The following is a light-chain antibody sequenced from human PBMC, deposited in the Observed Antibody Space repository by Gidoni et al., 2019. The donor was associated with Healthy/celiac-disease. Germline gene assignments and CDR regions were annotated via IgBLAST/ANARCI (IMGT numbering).Light chain of an antibody. CDR1: SSNIGSNT. J-gene: IGLJ2*01. CDR2: SNN. V-gene: IGLV1-44*01. CDR3: AAWDDSLNGHVV. Sequence: QSVLTQPPSASGTPEQRVNNACSGSSSNIGSNTVNWYHQLPGTAPKLLIYSNNQRPSGGPDRFSGSKSGTSASLAIIGLQSGDVADYYCAAWDDSLNGHVVFGGGTKRTVL.